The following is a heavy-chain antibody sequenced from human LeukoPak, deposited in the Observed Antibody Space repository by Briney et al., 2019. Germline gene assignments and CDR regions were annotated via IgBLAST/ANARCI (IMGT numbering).Heavy chain of an antibody. Sequence: ASVKVSCKASGYTFTIHDINWVRQATGQGHEWMGWMNSNSGNTGYAQKFQGRVTMTRNTSISTAYMELSSLRSEDTAVYYCARGGGYMFDYYYMDVWGKGTTVTVSS. J-gene: IGHJ6*03. CDR2: MNSNSGNT. CDR1: GYTFTIHD. CDR3: ARGGGYMFDYYYMDV. D-gene: IGHD3-10*02. V-gene: IGHV1-8*01.